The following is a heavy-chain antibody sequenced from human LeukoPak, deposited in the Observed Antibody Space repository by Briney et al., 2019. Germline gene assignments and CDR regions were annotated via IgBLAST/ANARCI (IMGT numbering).Heavy chain of an antibody. CDR1: GGTFSSYA. V-gene: IGHV1-69*05. Sequence: SVKVSCKASGGTFSSYAISWVRQAPGQGLEWMGGIIPIFGTANYAQKFQGRVTMTTDTSTSTAYTELRSLRSDDTAVYYCARAATGSGSYYNYWGQGTLVTVSS. D-gene: IGHD3-10*01. CDR3: ARAATGSGSYYNY. CDR2: IIPIFGTA. J-gene: IGHJ4*02.